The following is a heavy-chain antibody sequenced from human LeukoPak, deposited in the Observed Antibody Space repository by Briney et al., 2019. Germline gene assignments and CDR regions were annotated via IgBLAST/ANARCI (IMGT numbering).Heavy chain of an antibody. CDR2: INIDGSST. V-gene: IGHV3-74*01. Sequence: GGSLRLSCAASGFTFSSYWMHWVRQAPGKGLVWVSRINIDGSSTSYADSVKGRFTISRDNAKNTLYLQMNSLRADDTAVYYCARGGTYSIGWYIVWGQGTLVTVSS. D-gene: IGHD6-19*01. CDR1: GFTFSSYW. J-gene: IGHJ4*02. CDR3: ARGGTYSIGWYIV.